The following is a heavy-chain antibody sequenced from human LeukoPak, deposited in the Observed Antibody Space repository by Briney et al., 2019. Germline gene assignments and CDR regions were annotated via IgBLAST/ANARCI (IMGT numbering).Heavy chain of an antibody. V-gene: IGHV3-23*01. CDR3: AKERGWGIVGATAFDY. CDR1: GFTFSSYA. D-gene: IGHD1-26*01. CDR2: ISGSGGST. J-gene: IGHJ4*02. Sequence: GGSLRLSCVASGFTFSSYAMSWVRQAPGKGLEWVSAISGSGGSTYYADSVKGRFTISRDNSKNTLYLQMNSLRAEDTAVYYCAKERGWGIVGATAFDYWGQGTLVTVSS.